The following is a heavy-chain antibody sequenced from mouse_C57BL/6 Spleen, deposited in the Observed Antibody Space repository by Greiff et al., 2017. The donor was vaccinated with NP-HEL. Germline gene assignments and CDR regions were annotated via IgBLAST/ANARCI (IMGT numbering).Heavy chain of an antibody. CDR3: ARGTYYSNFYAMDY. CDR1: GYAFSSYW. V-gene: IGHV1-80*01. CDR2: IYPGDGDT. D-gene: IGHD2-5*01. J-gene: IGHJ4*01. Sequence: VQLVESGAELVKPGASVKISCKASGYAFSSYWMNWVKQRPGKGLEWIGQIYPGDGDTNYNGKFKGKATLTADKSSSTAYMQLSSLTSEDSAVYFGARGTYYSNFYAMDYWGKGTSVTVSS.